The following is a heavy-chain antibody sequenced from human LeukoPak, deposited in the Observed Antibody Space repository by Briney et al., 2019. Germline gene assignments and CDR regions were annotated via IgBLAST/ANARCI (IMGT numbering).Heavy chain of an antibody. V-gene: IGHV3-30*18. CDR2: ISNDGKNK. J-gene: IGHJ5*02. CDR1: GFTFSNYD. CDR3: AKAADCAGDCYYGWFDP. D-gene: IGHD2-21*02. Sequence: PGRSLRLSCAVSGFTFSNYDMYWVRQAPGKGLEWVAVISNDGKNKYYADPVKGRFTISRDNSNNTLYLQLNSLRPEDTAVYYCAKAADCAGDCYYGWFDPWGQGTLVTVSS.